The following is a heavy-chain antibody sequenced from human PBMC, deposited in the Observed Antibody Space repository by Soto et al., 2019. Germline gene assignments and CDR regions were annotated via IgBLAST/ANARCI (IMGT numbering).Heavy chain of an antibody. CDR1: GGSFSPNY. J-gene: IGHJ5*02. D-gene: IGHD3-3*02. CDR2: IYYGGTT. Sequence: PSETLSLTCRLSGGSFSPNYWGWFRQSPGKGLEWVGYIYYGGTTSYNPSLKSRVTISLETSKSHFSLRLNSVTAADTAVYYCAKMGAFFPALDPWGPGNLGTVSS. V-gene: IGHV4-59*08. CDR3: AKMGAFFPALDP.